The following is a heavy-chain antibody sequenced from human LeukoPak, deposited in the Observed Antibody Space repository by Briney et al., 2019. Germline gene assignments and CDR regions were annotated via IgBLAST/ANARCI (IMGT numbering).Heavy chain of an antibody. Sequence: PGGSLRLSCVASGFTFSSYWMHWVRQPPGNGLVWVSRIGSDGSTTTYADSVKGRFTISRDNAKNTLYLQMNSLRAEDTAVYYCARERSGSSRYYSAIDSWGQGTLVTVSS. V-gene: IGHV3-74*01. CDR2: IGSDGSTT. CDR3: ARERSGSSRYYSAIDS. CDR1: GFTFSSYW. D-gene: IGHD3-10*01. J-gene: IGHJ4*02.